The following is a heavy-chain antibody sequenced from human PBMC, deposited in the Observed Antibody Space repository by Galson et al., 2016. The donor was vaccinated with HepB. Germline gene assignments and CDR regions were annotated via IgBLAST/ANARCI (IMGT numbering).Heavy chain of an antibody. CDR3: ARVRYSTTWYFDY. V-gene: IGHV1-18*01. CDR2: ISAYNGNT. J-gene: IGHJ4*02. D-gene: IGHD6-13*01. Sequence: SVKVSCKASGYTLTSYGISWVRQAPGQGLEWMGWISAYNGNTKYAQKLQGRVTMTTDTSTSTAYMELGSLRSEDTAVYYCARVRYSTTWYFDYWGQGTLVTVSS. CDR1: GYTLTSYG.